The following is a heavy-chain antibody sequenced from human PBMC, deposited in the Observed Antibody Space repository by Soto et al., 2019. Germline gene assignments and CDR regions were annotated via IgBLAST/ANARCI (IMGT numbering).Heavy chain of an antibody. Sequence: SVKVSCKASGGTCSIYAISCVVQAPLQWLDWMGGIIPIFGTANYAQKFQGRVTITADESTSTAYMELSSLRSEDTAVYYCARDSRYYYDSSGYGPYAFDIWGQGTMVTVSS. CDR3: ARDSRYYYDSSGYGPYAFDI. CDR1: GGTCSIYA. CDR2: IIPIFGTA. D-gene: IGHD3-22*01. V-gene: IGHV1-69*13. J-gene: IGHJ3*02.